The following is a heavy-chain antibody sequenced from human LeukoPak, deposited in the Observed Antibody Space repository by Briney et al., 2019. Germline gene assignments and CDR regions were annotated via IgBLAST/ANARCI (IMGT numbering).Heavy chain of an antibody. J-gene: IGHJ6*02. Sequence: ASVKVSCKASGYTFTGYYMHWVRQAPGQGLEWMGWINPNSGGTNYAQKFQGRVTMTRDTSISTAYMELSRLRSDDTAVYYCARDLVVVPADMSGYYGMDVWGQGTTVTVSS. V-gene: IGHV1-2*02. CDR2: INPNSGGT. D-gene: IGHD2-2*01. CDR3: ARDLVVVPADMSGYYGMDV. CDR1: GYTFTGYY.